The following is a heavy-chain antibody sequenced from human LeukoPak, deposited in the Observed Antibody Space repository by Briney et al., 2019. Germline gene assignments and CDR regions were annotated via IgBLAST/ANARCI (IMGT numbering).Heavy chain of an antibody. CDR3: ARVRSSLHLDAFDI. D-gene: IGHD2-2*01. J-gene: IGHJ3*02. Sequence: PSETLSLTCTVSGGSISSYYWSWIRQPPGKGLEWIGTIYYSGSTYYNPSLKSRVTISVDTSKNQFSLKLRSVTAADTAVYYCARVRSSLHLDAFDIWGQGTMVTVSP. CDR1: GGSISSYY. CDR2: IYYSGST. V-gene: IGHV4-59*12.